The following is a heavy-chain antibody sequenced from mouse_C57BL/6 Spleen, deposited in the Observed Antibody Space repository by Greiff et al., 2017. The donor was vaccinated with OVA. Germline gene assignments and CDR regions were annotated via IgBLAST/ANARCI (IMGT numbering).Heavy chain of an antibody. CDR1: GFTFSSYG. D-gene: IGHD2-2*01. Sequence: EVHLVESGGDLVKPGGSLKLSCAASGFTFSSYGMSWVRQTPDKRLEWVATISSGGSYTYYPDSVKGRFTISRDNAKNTLYLQMSSLKSEDTAMYDCARPIYYGYDVGYFDVWGTGTTVTVSS. CDR2: ISSGGSYT. CDR3: ARPIYYGYDVGYFDV. V-gene: IGHV5-6*01. J-gene: IGHJ1*03.